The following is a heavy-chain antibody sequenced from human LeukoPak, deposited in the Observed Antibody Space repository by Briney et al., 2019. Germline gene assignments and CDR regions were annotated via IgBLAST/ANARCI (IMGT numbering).Heavy chain of an antibody. CDR3: AKGVYSVFPDSRVLDY. CDR2: ISGSGDST. CDR1: GFTFSSYG. V-gene: IGHV3-23*01. J-gene: IGHJ4*02. Sequence: GGTLRLSCTASGFTFSSYGMNWVRQAPGKGLEWVSIISGSGDSTYYADSVRGRFTISRDNSKNTVYLLMSSLRAEDTAVYYCAKGVYSVFPDSRVLDYWGQGTLVTVSS. D-gene: IGHD5/OR15-5a*01.